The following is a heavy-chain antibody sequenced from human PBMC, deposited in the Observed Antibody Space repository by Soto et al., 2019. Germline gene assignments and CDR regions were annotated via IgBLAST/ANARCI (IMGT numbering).Heavy chain of an antibody. V-gene: IGHV4-59*01. CDR3: ARDSGRDGYNFLNY. Sequence: SETLSLTCTVSGGSISSYYWSWIRQPPGKGLEWIGYIYYSGSTNYNPSLKSRVTISVDTSKNQFSLKLSSVTAADTAVYYCARDSGRDGYNFLNYWGQGTLVTVSS. J-gene: IGHJ4*02. CDR2: IYYSGST. D-gene: IGHD5-12*01. CDR1: GGSISSYY.